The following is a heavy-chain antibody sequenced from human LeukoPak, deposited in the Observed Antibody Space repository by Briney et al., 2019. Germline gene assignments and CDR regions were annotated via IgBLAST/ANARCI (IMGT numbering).Heavy chain of an antibody. V-gene: IGHV4-34*01. CDR3: ARSPLRFLEWALDY. J-gene: IGHJ4*02. Sequence: SETLSLTCAVHGGSFSGYYWSWIRQPPGKGLEWIGEINHSGSTNYNPSLKSRVTISVDTCKNQFSLKLSSVTAADTAVYYCARSPLRFLEWALDYWGQGTLVTVSS. D-gene: IGHD3-3*01. CDR1: GGSFSGYY. CDR2: INHSGST.